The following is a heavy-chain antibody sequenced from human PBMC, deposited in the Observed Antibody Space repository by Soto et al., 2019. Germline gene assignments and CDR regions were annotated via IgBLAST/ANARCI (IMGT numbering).Heavy chain of an antibody. CDR2: MNPNTGNS. CDR1: GYTFTSYD. Sequence: ASVKFSCKASGYTFTSYDIYWMRQATGQGLEWMGWMNPNTGNSGYAQKFQGRVTMTSDTSISTAHMELSSLRSEDTAVYYCARRAETNGWNGFGADKYYFDFWGQGTLVTVSS. V-gene: IGHV1-8*01. D-gene: IGHD1-1*01. CDR3: ARRAETNGWNGFGADKYYFDF. J-gene: IGHJ4*02.